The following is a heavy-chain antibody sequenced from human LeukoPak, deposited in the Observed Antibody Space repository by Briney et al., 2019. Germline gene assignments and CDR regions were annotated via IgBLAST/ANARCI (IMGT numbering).Heavy chain of an antibody. CDR1: GFTFSNYA. V-gene: IGHV3-23*01. CDR3: AKTQGYYDA. Sequence: GGSLRLSCVASGFTFSNYAMSWVRQAPGKGLELVSGIWGTDDKTVYGDAVKGRFTISRDNSMNTLYLQMNSLRADDTAVYYRAKTQGYYDAWGQGALVTVSS. D-gene: IGHD2-15*01. J-gene: IGHJ5*02. CDR2: IWGTDDKT.